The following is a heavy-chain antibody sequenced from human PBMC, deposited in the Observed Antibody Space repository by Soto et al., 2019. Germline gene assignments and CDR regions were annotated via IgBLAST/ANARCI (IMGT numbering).Heavy chain of an antibody. Sequence: SQTLSLTCAISGDSVSSNSAAWNWISQSPSRGLEWLGRTYYRSKWYNDYAVSVKSRITINPDTSKNQFSLQLNSVTPEDTAVYYCARGDYSNYVPYYYGMDVWGQGTTVTVSS. V-gene: IGHV6-1*01. CDR1: GDSVSSNSAA. CDR3: ARGDYSNYVPYYYGMDV. CDR2: TYYRSKWYN. D-gene: IGHD4-4*01. J-gene: IGHJ6*02.